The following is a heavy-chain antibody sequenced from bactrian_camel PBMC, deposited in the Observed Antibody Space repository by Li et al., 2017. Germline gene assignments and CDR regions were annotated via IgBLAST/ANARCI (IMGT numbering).Heavy chain of an antibody. V-gene: IGHV3S1*01. D-gene: IGHD6*01. CDR1: KYSRSDNC. CDR2: IYSAGGNT. J-gene: IGHJ4*01. Sequence: HVQLVESGGGSVQAGGSLRLSCTTSKYSRSDNCLAWFRQTPGKEREGVAGIYSAGGNTYYADSVKGRFTITQDNTDNTVYLQMDSLKPEDSAMYYCATDQAPGYGGRCLTLSRDEFYYWGRGTQVTVS. CDR3: ATDQAPGYGGRCLTLSRDEFYY.